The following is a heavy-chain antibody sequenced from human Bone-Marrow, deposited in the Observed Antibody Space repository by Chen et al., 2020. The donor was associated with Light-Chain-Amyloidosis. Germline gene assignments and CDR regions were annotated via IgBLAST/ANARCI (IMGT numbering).Heavy chain of an antibody. CDR1: GFNFSSFG. CDR3: TRKGGYFDF. V-gene: IGHV3-23*04. CDR2: VSGSTVST. J-gene: IGHJ4*02. D-gene: IGHD3-10*01. Sequence: EVQLVESGGGLVQPGGSLRLSCATSGFNFSSFGMSWVRQAPGKGLAWVSTVSGSTVSTYYAGAVKGRFIISRDNSKSTLYLQMNSLRAGDTAVYFCTRKGGYFDFWGQGSLVTVSS.